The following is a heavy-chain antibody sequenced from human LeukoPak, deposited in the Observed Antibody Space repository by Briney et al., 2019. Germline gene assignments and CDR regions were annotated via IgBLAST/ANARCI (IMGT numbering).Heavy chain of an antibody. D-gene: IGHD6-13*01. CDR2: IYYSGST. CDR3: ARGPRDSSSLFGYYYYGMDV. J-gene: IGHJ6*02. V-gene: IGHV4-59*12. CDR1: GGSISSYY. Sequence: SETLSLTCTVSGGSISSYYWSWIRQPPGRGLEWIGYIYYSGSTNYNPSLKSRVAISVDTSKNHFSLKLSSVTAADTAVYYCARGPRDSSSLFGYYYYGMDVWGQGTTVTVSS.